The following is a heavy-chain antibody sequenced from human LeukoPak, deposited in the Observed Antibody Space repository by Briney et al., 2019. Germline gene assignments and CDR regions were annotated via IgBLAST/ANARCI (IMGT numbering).Heavy chain of an antibody. J-gene: IGHJ6*03. V-gene: IGHV3-21*01. D-gene: IGHD1-7*01. CDR1: GFTFGSYT. CDR2: ISSRSSYI. Sequence: GGSLRLSCAASGFTFGSYTMNWVGQAPGKGLEWVSSISSRSSYIQYADSVKGRFTISRDNAKNSLYLQMNSLRAEDTAVYYCAGDSGTGTAGYMDVWGKGTTVTVSS. CDR3: AGDSGTGTAGYMDV.